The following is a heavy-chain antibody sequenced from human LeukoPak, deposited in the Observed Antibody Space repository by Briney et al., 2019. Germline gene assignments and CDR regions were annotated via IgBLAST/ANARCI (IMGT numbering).Heavy chain of an antibody. D-gene: IGHD4-17*01. V-gene: IGHV4-59*01. CDR2: IYYSGST. Sequence: SETLSLTCTVSGGSISSYYWSWIRQPPGKGLEWIGYIYYSGSTNYNPSLKSRVTISVDTSKNQFSLKLSSVTAADTAVNYCARGGINTVTNRFDYWGQGTLVTVSS. J-gene: IGHJ4*02. CDR1: GGSISSYY. CDR3: ARGGINTVTNRFDY.